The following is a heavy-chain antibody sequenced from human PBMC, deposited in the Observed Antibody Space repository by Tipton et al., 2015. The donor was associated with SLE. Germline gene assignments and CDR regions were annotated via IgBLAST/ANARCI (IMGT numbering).Heavy chain of an antibody. V-gene: IGHV4-59*04. J-gene: IGHJ3*02. D-gene: IGHD6-19*01. CDR3: ARHGINSGWLGAFDI. CDR2: IYYSGST. Sequence: TLSLTCTVSGGSISSYYWSWIRQPPGKGLEWIGYIYYSGSTYYNPSLKGRVTISVDTSKNQFSLKLSSVTAADTAVYYCARHGINSGWLGAFDIWGQGTMVTVSS. CDR1: GGSISSYY.